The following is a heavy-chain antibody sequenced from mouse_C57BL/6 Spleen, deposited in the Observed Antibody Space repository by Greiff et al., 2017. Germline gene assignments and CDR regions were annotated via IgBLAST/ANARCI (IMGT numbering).Heavy chain of an antibody. J-gene: IGHJ4*01. D-gene: IGHD2-3*01. Sequence: EVHLVESGGGLVQPGGSMKLSCAASGFTFSDAWMDWVRQSPEKGLEWVAEIRNKANNHATYYAESVKGRFTISSDDSKSSVYLQMNSLRAEDTGIYYCTRSGWLLPLAMDYWGQGTSVTVSS. CDR1: GFTFSDAW. CDR2: IRNKANNHAT. CDR3: TRSGWLLPLAMDY. V-gene: IGHV6-6*01.